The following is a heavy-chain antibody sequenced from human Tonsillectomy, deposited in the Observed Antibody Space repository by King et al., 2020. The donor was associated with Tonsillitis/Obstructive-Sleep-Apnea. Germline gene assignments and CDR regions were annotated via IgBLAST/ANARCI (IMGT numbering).Heavy chain of an antibody. Sequence: VQLQESGPGLAKPSETLSLTCTVSGGSISSCYWSWIRQPPGKGLEWIGYISYSGSTNYNPSLKSRVTISVDMSKNQFSLKLSSVTAADTAVYYCARHRGGSSWDFDYWGQGTLVTVSS. V-gene: IGHV4-59*08. CDR2: ISYSGST. J-gene: IGHJ4*02. CDR1: GGSISSCY. CDR3: ARHRGGSSWDFDY. D-gene: IGHD6-13*01.